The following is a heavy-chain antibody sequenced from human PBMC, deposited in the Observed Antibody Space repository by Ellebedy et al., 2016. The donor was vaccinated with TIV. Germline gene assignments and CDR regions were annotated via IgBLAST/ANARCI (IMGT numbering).Heavy chain of an antibody. CDR3: ARESGSYGYVEGKFDL. D-gene: IGHD3-16*01. CDR1: GYSFPNYG. Sequence: ASVKVSCKASGYSFPNYGLSWVRQAPGQGLEWVGWTSVYNDKTKYAQKFQDRVTVTTDPPTSTAYMELRDLRSDDTAFYYCARESGSYGYVEGKFDLWGQGTLVTVSS. V-gene: IGHV1-18*01. J-gene: IGHJ4*02. CDR2: TSVYNDKT.